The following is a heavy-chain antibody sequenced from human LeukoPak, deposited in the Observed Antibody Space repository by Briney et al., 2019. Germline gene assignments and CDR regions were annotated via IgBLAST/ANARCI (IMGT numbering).Heavy chain of an antibody. V-gene: IGHV3-7*05. J-gene: IGHJ4*02. CDR1: GFTFDDYG. CDR3: ARVRYHGGEGGY. D-gene: IGHD2-21*01. CDR2: INQDGSEK. Sequence: QSGGSLRLSCAASGFTFDDYGMSWVRQAPGRGLEWVANINQDGSEKNSVDSVKGRFTISRDNAKNSLYLLMNSLRAEDTAVYYCARVRYHGGEGGYWGQGTLVTVSS.